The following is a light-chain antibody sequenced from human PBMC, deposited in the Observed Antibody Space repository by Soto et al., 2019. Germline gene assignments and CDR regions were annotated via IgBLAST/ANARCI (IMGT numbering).Light chain of an antibody. CDR3: QQSYSTPHT. J-gene: IGKJ3*01. CDR1: QSIRSY. CDR2: AAS. Sequence: DIQMTQSPSSLSASVGDRVTITCRASQSIRSYLNWYQQKPGKAPNLLIYAASSLQSWVPSRFSGSASGTDFSLTISSLQPEDFATYYCQQSYSTPHTFGPGTKVDI. V-gene: IGKV1-39*01.